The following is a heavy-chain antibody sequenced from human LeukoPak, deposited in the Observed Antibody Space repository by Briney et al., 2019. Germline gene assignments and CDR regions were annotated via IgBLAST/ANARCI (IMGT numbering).Heavy chain of an antibody. D-gene: IGHD6-19*01. Sequence: PSETLSLTCSVSGDSIIGYYWGWIRQPPGKGLEWIGNIYYTGNTYYNPSLKSRVTISVDTSKNQFSLKLSSVTAADTAVYYCARALPRRSGWSVWGQGTLVTVSS. CDR3: ARALPRRSGWSV. J-gene: IGHJ4*02. V-gene: IGHV4-59*01. CDR1: GDSIIGYY. CDR2: IYYTGNT.